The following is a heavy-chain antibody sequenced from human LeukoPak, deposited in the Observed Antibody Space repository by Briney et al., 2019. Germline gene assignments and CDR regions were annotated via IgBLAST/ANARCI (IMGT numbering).Heavy chain of an antibody. CDR2: ISSNGGST. J-gene: IGHJ4*02. CDR1: GFTLSSYA. V-gene: IGHV3-64*01. D-gene: IGHD5-24*01. CDR3: ARMAVAYYYDY. Sequence: GGSLRLSCAASGFTLSSYAMHWVRQAPGKGLEYVSAISSNGGSTYYANSVKGRFTISRDNSKNTLYLQMGSLRAEDMAVYYCARMAVAYYYDYWGQGNLVTVSS.